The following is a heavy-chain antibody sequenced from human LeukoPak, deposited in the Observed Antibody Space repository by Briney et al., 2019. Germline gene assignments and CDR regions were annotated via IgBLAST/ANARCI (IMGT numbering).Heavy chain of an antibody. V-gene: IGHV4-59*01. CDR3: ARIVGANGGAY. D-gene: IGHD1-26*01. CDR1: GASISSYY. Sequence: SETLSLTCTVSGASISSYYWSWIRQPPGKGLEWIGYIYYSGSTNYNPSLKSRVTISLDTSRNQFSLKLSSVTAADTAVYYCARIVGANGGAYWGQGTLVTVSS. J-gene: IGHJ4*02. CDR2: IYYSGST.